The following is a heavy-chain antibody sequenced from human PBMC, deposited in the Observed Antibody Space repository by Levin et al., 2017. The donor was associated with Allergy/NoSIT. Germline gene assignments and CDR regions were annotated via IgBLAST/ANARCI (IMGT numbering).Heavy chain of an antibody. J-gene: IGHJ4*02. CDR1: GYLFTSYG. CDR2: VSAWNGNT. D-gene: IGHD2-15*01. CDR3: ARGLFDDCSDGGCYLLGY. Sequence: PGESLKISCQTSGYLFTSYGITWVRQAPGQGLEWMGWVSAWNGNTKYAQKFQGRVTMTRDTGTSTVFMEMSSLTSDDAGVYYCARGLFDDCSDGGCYLLGYWGQGTLVTVSS. V-gene: IGHV1-18*04.